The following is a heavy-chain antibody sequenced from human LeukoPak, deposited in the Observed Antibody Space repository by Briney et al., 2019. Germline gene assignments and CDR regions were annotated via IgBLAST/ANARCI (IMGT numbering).Heavy chain of an antibody. V-gene: IGHV4-59*01. CDR2: IYYSGST. CDR1: GGSISSYY. D-gene: IGHD6-19*01. Sequence: PSETLSLTCTVSGGSISSYYWSWIRQPPGKGLEWIGYIYYSGSTNYNPSLKSRVTISVDTSKNQFSLKLSSVTAADTAVYYCARDPSSRGWHNDAFDIWGQGTMVTVSS. CDR3: ARDPSSRGWHNDAFDI. J-gene: IGHJ3*02.